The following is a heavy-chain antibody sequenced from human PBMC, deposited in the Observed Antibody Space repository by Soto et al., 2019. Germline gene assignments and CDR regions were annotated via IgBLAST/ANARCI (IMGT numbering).Heavy chain of an antibody. Sequence: EVQLVESGGGLVQPGQSLRVSCAASGFSFSSYSMNGGCQAPGKGLEWISYISGGKTYIWYAVSVKGRFTISRDNAKNSLSLQMNSLRDEDTAVYYCVRDSGWAFDIWGLGTMVTVSS. CDR2: ISGGKTYI. J-gene: IGHJ3*02. CDR1: GFSFSSYS. D-gene: IGHD6-19*01. V-gene: IGHV3-48*02. CDR3: VRDSGWAFDI.